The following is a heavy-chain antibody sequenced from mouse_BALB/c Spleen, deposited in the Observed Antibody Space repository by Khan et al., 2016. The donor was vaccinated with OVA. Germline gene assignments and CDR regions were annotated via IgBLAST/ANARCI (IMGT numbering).Heavy chain of an antibody. CDR2: INPTTGYT. CDR1: GYTFTSYW. CDR3: ARYYYALDY. J-gene: IGHJ4*01. Sequence: VQLQQSGAELTKPGASVKMSCKASGYTFTSYWMHWVKQRPGQGLEWIGNINPTTGYTDYNQQLKDKATLTADTYSSTAYMQLSSQTSEDAAVYYCARYYYALDYWGQGTSVTVSS. V-gene: IGHV1-7*01.